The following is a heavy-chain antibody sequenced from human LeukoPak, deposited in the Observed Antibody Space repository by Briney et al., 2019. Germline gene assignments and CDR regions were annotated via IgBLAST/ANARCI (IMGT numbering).Heavy chain of an antibody. CDR1: GSTFSSYA. CDR2: ISGSGGST. J-gene: IGHJ4*02. D-gene: IGHD2-21*01. CDR3: AKDFRIGYSAHFDY. V-gene: IGHV3-23*01. Sequence: GSLRLSCAASGSTFSSYAMSWVRQAPGKGLEWVSAISGSGGSTYYADSVKGRFTISRDNSKNTLYLQMDSLRGEDTAVYYCAKDFRIGYSAHFDYWGQGALVTVSS.